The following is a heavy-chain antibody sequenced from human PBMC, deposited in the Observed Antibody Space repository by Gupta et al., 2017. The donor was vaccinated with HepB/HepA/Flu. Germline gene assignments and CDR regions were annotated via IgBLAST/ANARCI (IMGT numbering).Heavy chain of an antibody. CDR3: TRDTSINLSVPMWANNWFDP. V-gene: IGHV3-43*02. J-gene: IGHJ5*02. Sequence: EVQLVESGGGVVQPGGSLRLSCAVSGLSFNDYAINWVRQFPGRGLEWVALINGESGSTFYADSVKGRFTVSRDNSKNFLYLQMNSLRTEDTALYYCTRDTSINLSVPMWANNWFDPWGQGTLVTVSS. D-gene: IGHD6-6*01. CDR1: GLSFNDYA. CDR2: INGESGST.